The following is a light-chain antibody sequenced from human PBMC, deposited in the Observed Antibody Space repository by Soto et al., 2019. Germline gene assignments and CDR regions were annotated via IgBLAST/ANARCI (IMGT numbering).Light chain of an antibody. CDR3: QQYNPYSPWT. J-gene: IGKJ1*01. CDR2: KAS. CDR1: QSITGW. V-gene: IGKV1-5*03. Sequence: DIQMTQSPSTLSASVGDRVTISCRASQSITGWLAWFQQKPGKAPKLLISKASNVESGVPSRFSGSGSGTDFTLTISGLQPDDFATYYCQQYNPYSPWTFGQGTKVDIK.